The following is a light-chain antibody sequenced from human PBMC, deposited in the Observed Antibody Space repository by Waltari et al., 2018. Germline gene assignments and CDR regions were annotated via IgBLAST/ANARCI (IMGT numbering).Light chain of an antibody. Sequence: SSGLTQDPAVSVALGQPIRITCRGDSLRPSYASGYQVKTGQAPVLVMFGKEKRPSGVPDRISGESSETTSSLIITGAQAEDEADYYCSSRNGRASQVVFAGGTKVTVL. J-gene: IGLJ2*01. CDR3: SSRNGRASQVV. CDR2: GKE. V-gene: IGLV3-19*01. CDR1: SLRPSY.